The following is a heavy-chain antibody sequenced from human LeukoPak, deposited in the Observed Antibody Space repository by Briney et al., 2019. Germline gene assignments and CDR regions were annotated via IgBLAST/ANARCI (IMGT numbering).Heavy chain of an antibody. J-gene: IGHJ3*02. D-gene: IGHD6-6*01. CDR1: GGSISSGSYY. V-gene: IGHV4-61*02. CDR2: IYTSGST. CDR3: ARGVIEYSSSSGAFDI. Sequence: SETLSLTCTVSGGSISSGSYYWSWIRQPAGKGLEWIGRIYTSGSTNYNPSLKSRVTISLDTSKNQFSLKLSSVTAADTAVYYCARGVIEYSSSSGAFDIWGQGTMVTVSS.